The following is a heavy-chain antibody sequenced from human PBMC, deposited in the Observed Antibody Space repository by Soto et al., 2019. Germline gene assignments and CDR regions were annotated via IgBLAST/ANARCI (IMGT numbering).Heavy chain of an antibody. Sequence: GGSLRLSCAASGFTFSSYAMSWVRQAPGKGLEWVSAISGSGGSTYYADSVKGRFTISRDNSKNTLYLQMNSLRAEDTAVYYCAKDPFCSSTSEVPCGYWGQGTLVTVSS. CDR1: GFTFSSYA. V-gene: IGHV3-23*01. J-gene: IGHJ4*02. D-gene: IGHD2-2*01. CDR3: AKDPFCSSTSEVPCGY. CDR2: ISGSGGST.